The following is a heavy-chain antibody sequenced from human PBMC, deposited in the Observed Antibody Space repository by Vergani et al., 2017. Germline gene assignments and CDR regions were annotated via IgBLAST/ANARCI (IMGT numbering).Heavy chain of an antibody. J-gene: IGHJ5*02. CDR2: IYTSGST. CDR1: CGPIRSGSYY. V-gene: IGHV4-61*02. D-gene: IGHD2-15*01. Sequence: QVQPQESGPGLVKPSQTPSPTCTVSCGPIRSGSYYLSWIRQPAGKGLEWIGRIYTSGSTNYNPSLKSRVTISVDTSKNQFSLKLSSVTAADTAVYYCARVGYCSGGSCYGVGPWGQGTLVTVSS. CDR3: ARVGYCSGGSCYGVGP.